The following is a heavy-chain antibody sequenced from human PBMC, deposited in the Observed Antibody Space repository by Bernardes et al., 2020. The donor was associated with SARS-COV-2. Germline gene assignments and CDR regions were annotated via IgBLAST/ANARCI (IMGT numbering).Heavy chain of an antibody. Sequence: GGSLRLSCAASGFIFDAFAIHCVLHSPGKALEWVSGISWHSGSIGYAASVKGRFTISRDNAKNSLYLQMNSLRPDDTALYYCAKDYETGELGIAVEGYCGHWGQGTLVTVSS. CDR3: AKDYETGELGIAVEGYCGH. J-gene: IGHJ4*02. CDR1: GFIFDAFA. CDR2: ISWHSGSI. D-gene: IGHD6-19*01. V-gene: IGHV3-9*01.